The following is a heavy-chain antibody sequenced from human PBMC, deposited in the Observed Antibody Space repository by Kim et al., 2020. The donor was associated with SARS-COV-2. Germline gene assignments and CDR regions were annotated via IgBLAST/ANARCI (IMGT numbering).Heavy chain of an antibody. V-gene: IGHV3-30*02. D-gene: IGHD1-26*01. CDR3: AKGHEWQLVGLDYFDY. Sequence: SVKGRFTISRDNSKNTLYLQMNSLRAEDTAVYYCAKGHEWQLVGLDYFDYWGQGTLVTVSS. J-gene: IGHJ4*02.